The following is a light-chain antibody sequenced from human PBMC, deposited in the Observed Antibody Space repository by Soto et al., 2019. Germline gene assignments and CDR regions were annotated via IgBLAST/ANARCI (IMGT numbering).Light chain of an antibody. CDR3: QQRSSWPPT. J-gene: IGKJ4*01. Sequence: EIVLTQSPGTLSLSPGERATLSCRASQSVSSSYLAWYQQRPGQASRLLIYDASNRATGIPARFSGSGSGTYFTLTLSSLEPEDFAVYFCQQRSSWPPTFGGGTKVDI. CDR1: QSVSSSY. CDR2: DAS. V-gene: IGKV3D-20*02.